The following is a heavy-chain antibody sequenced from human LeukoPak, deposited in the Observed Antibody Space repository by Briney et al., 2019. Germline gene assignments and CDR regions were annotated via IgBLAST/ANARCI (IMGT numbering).Heavy chain of an antibody. D-gene: IGHD2-2*02. CDR3: AGAGYCSSPSCYTAYYYYMDV. CDR1: GGSISSGDYY. Sequence: SETLSLTCTVSGGSISSGDYYWSWIRQPPGKGLEWIGYIYYSGSTYYNPSLKSRVTISLDTSRNQFSLKLSSVTAADTAVYYCAGAGYCSSPSCYTAYYYYMDVWGKGATVTVSS. J-gene: IGHJ6*03. V-gene: IGHV4-30-4*08. CDR2: IYYSGST.